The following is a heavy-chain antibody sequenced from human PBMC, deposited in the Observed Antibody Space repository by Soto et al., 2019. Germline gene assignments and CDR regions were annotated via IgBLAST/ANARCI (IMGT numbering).Heavy chain of an antibody. J-gene: IGHJ3*02. CDR1: GGTFSSYT. D-gene: IGHD2-15*01. Sequence: QVQLVQSGAEVKKPGSSVKVSCKASGGTFSSYTISWVRQAPGQGLEWMGRIIPILGIANYAQKFQGRVTITADKSTSTAYMELSSLRSEDTGVYYCARDPHRGYCSGGSCYRGRESAFDIWGQGTMVTVSS. CDR2: IIPILGIA. CDR3: ARDPHRGYCSGGSCYRGRESAFDI. V-gene: IGHV1-69*08.